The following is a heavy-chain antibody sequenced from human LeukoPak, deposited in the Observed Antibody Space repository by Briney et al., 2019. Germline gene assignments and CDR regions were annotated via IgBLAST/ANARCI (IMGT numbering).Heavy chain of an antibody. CDR1: GVSFSGYY. V-gene: IGHV4-34*01. D-gene: IGHD3-16*01. Sequence: SETLSLTCAVYGVSFSGYYWSWIRQPPGKGLEWIGEINHSGSTNYNPSLKSRVTISVDTSKNQFSLKLSSVTAADTAVYYYARGWGILDPWGQGTLVTVSS. CDR3: ARGWGILDP. J-gene: IGHJ5*02. CDR2: INHSGST.